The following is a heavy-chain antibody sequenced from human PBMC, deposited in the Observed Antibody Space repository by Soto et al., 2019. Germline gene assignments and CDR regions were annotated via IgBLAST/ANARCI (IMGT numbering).Heavy chain of an antibody. CDR3: ARTDDYNPVLDY. D-gene: IGHD4-4*01. J-gene: IGHJ4*02. Sequence: EVQLVESGGGLVQPGGSLRLSCAASGFTFSTYWMSWDRQAPGKGLEWVANIKQDGSDKYYVDSVKGRFTIPRDNTKNSLYLQMNSLRAEDTAVYYCARTDDYNPVLDYWGQGALVTVSS. V-gene: IGHV3-7*01. CDR2: IKQDGSDK. CDR1: GFTFSTYW.